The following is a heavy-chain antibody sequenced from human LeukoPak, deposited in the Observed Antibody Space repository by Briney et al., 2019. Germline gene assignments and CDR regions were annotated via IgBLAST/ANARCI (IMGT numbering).Heavy chain of an antibody. J-gene: IGHJ5*02. V-gene: IGHV4-34*01. D-gene: IGHD2-2*01. CDR2: INHSGST. Sequence: KSSETLSLTCAAYGGSFSGYYWSWIRQPPGKGLEWIGEINHSGSTNYNPSLKSRVTISVDTSKNQFSLKLSSVTAADTAVYYCATRSSIVVVPAAKGNWFDPWGQGTLVTVSS. CDR1: GGSFSGYY. CDR3: ATRSSIVVVPAAKGNWFDP.